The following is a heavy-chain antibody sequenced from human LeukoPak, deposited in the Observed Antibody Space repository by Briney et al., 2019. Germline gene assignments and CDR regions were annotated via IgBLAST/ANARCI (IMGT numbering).Heavy chain of an antibody. V-gene: IGHV3-23*01. CDR1: GSAFRSSA. CDR3: AKEGPSPHYVWGSYRPNYFDY. J-gene: IGHJ4*02. D-gene: IGHD3-16*02. CDR2: FIGMAGIT. Sequence: QPGGSLRLSGGALGSAFRSSAASGVGRAPGKGLGWVSSFIGMAGITYYADCVKGRFTISRDNTKNTLYLQMNSLRAEDTAVYYCAKEGPSPHYVWGSYRPNYFDYWGQGTLVTVSS.